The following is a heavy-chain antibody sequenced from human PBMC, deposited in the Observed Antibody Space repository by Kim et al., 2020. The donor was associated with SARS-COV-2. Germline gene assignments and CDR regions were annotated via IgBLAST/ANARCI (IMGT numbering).Heavy chain of an antibody. J-gene: IGHJ6*02. CDR1: GFTFTSSA. V-gene: IGHV1-58*01. CDR2: IVVGSGNT. D-gene: IGHD1-26*01. CDR3: AADEAYSGSFYYYYGMDV. Sequence: SVKVSCKASGFTFTSSAVQWVRQARGQRLEWIGWIVVGSGNTNYAQKFQERVTITRDMSTSTAYMELSSLRSEDTAVYYCAADEAYSGSFYYYYGMDVWGQGTTVTVSS.